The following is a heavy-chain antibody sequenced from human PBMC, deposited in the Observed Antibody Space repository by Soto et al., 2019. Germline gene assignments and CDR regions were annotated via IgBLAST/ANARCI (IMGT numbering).Heavy chain of an antibody. D-gene: IGHD5-18*01. V-gene: IGHV4-59*08. CDR3: ARRYGSGLDY. CDR2: IYFSGST. J-gene: IGHJ4*02. CDR1: GGSISSYY. Sequence: QVQLQESGPGLVKPSETLSLTCTVSGGSISSYYWSWIRQPPGKGLEWIGYIYFSGSTNYHPSLKSRLTRSVDTSKNTFSLMLISVTAADTSVYYCARRYGSGLDYWGQGTLVTVSS.